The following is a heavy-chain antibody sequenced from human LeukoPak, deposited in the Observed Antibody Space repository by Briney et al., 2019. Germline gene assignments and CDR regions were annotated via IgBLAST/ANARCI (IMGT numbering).Heavy chain of an antibody. Sequence: SETLSLTCTVSGGSISSGSYYWRWIRQPAGKGLEWIGRIYTSGSTNYNPSLKSRVTISVDTSKNQFSLKLSSVTAADTAVYYCATSSDTASAYWGQGTLVTVVS. V-gene: IGHV4-61*02. J-gene: IGHJ4*02. CDR2: IYTSGST. D-gene: IGHD5-18*01. CDR1: GGSISSGSYY. CDR3: ATSSDTASAY.